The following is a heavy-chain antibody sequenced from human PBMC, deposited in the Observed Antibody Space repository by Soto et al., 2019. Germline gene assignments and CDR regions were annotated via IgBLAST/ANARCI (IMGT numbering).Heavy chain of an antibody. CDR3: ARDVIAARPRYYYYYGMDV. V-gene: IGHV1-18*01. CDR1: GYTFTSYG. Sequence: ALVKVSCKASGYTFTSYGISWVRQAPGQGLEWMGWISAYNGNTNYAQKLQGRVTMTTDTSTSTAYMELRSLRSDDTAVYYCARDVIAARPRYYYYYGMDVWGQGTTVTVSS. J-gene: IGHJ6*02. D-gene: IGHD6-6*01. CDR2: ISAYNGNT.